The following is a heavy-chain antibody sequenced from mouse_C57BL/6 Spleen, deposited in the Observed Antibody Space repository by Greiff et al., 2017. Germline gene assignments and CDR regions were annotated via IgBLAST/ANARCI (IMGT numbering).Heavy chain of an antibody. V-gene: IGHV1-82*01. CDR3: SPITTVPYFDY. CDR1: GYAFSSSW. J-gene: IGHJ2*01. Sequence: QVQLQQSGPELVKPGASVKISCKASGYAFSSSWMNWVKQRPGKGLEWIGRIYPGDGDTNYNGKFKGKATLTADKSSSTAYMQLRSLTSADSAVYFCSPITTVPYFDYWGQGTTLTVSS. D-gene: IGHD1-1*01. CDR2: IYPGDGDT.